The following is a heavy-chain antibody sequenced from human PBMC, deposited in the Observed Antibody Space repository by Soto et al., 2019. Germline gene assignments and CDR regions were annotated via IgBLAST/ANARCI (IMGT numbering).Heavy chain of an antibody. J-gene: IGHJ6*02. V-gene: IGHV1-69*12. CDR1: GGTFSSYA. D-gene: IGHD3-3*01. CDR3: ARGGYDFWSGRDYYYYGMDV. CDR2: IIPIFGTA. Sequence: QVQLVQSGAEVKKPGSSVKVSCKASGGTFSSYAISWVRQAPGQGLEWMRGIIPIFGTANYAQKFQGRVTITADESTSTAYMELSSLRSEDTAVYYCARGGYDFWSGRDYYYYGMDVWGQGTTVTVSS.